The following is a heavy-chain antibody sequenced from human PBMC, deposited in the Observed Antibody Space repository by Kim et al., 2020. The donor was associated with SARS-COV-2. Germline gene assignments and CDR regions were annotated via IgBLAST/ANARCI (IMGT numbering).Heavy chain of an antibody. CDR1: GGTFSSYA. J-gene: IGHJ5*02. V-gene: IGHV1-69*04. CDR2: IIPILGIA. CDR3: ARVATPGYQLLYLWFDP. D-gene: IGHD2-2*02. Sequence: SVKVSCKASGGTFSSYAISWVRQAPGQGLEWMGRIIPILGIANYAQKFQGRVTITADKSTSTAYMELSSLRSEDTAVYYCARVATPGYQLLYLWFDPWGQGTLVTVSS.